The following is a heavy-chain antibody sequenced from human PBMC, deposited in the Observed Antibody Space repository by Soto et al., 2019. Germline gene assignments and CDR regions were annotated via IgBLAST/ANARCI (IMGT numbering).Heavy chain of an antibody. CDR2: IYYSGST. Sequence: QVQLQESGPGLVKPSETLSLNCAVSGGSISTYYLSWIRQPPGKGLEWIGYIYYSGSTNYNPTLKSXXTXSXXTSKNHLSLKLSSVTAADTAVYYCIRLTSNGDYAYWGQGILVTVSS. V-gene: IGHV4-59*08. J-gene: IGHJ4*02. CDR1: GGSISTYY. D-gene: IGHD4-17*01. CDR3: IRLTSNGDYAY.